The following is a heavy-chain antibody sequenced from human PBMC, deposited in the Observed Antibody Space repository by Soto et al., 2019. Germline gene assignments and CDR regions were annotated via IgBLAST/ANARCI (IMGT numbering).Heavy chain of an antibody. D-gene: IGHD3-10*01. V-gene: IGHV3-7*01. CDR2: IKQDGSEK. CDR1: GFTFSNYW. J-gene: IGHJ1*01. CDR3: ASGLWTFQH. Sequence: EVQLVESGGGLVQPGGSLRLSCAASGFTFSNYWMSWVRQAPGKGLEWVANIKQDGSEKYYVDSVKGRFTISRDNAKNSLYLQMNSLGADDTAVYFCASGLWTFQHWGQGTLVTVSS.